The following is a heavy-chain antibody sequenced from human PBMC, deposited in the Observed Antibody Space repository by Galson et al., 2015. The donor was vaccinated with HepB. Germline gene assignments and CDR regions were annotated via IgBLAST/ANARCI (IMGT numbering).Heavy chain of an antibody. V-gene: IGHV3-23*01. CDR1: GFTFSSYA. D-gene: IGHD4-17*01. J-gene: IGHJ6*02. CDR3: AKFPTVTPLVVMDV. Sequence: SLRLSCAASGFTFSSYAMSWVRQAPGKGLEWVSAINGSGGSTYYADSVKGRFTISRDNSKNTLYLQMNSLRAEDTAVYYCAKFPTVTPLVVMDVWGQGTTVTVSS. CDR2: INGSGGST.